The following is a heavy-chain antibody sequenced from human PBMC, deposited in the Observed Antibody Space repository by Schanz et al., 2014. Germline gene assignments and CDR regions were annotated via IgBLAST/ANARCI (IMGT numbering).Heavy chain of an antibody. CDR2: ISSKGDMT. Sequence: EVHLLESGGGLVQPGGSLRLSCAASGFTFSTSTMHWARQAPGKGLEYVSSISSKGDMTFYGNSVKGRFTISRDNSKNTLYLQLGSLSAEDTAVYFCARDNRYYLFDYWGQGALVTVSS. V-gene: IGHV3-64*01. CDR1: GFTFSTST. J-gene: IGHJ4*02. D-gene: IGHD3-16*02. CDR3: ARDNRYYLFDY.